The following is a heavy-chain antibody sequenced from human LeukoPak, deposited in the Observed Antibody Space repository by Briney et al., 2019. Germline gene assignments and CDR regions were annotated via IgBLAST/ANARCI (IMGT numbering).Heavy chain of an antibody. CDR2: IWYDGSKE. J-gene: IGHJ4*02. CDR1: GFTFSSYG. Sequence: LTGGSLRLSCAASGFTFSSYGMHWVRQAPGKGLEWVAAIWYDGSKEYYADSVKGRFTISRDNAKNSLYLQMNSLRAEDTAVYYCARDEMRYCSTTSCPDNDYWGQGTLVTVSS. D-gene: IGHD2-2*01. V-gene: IGHV3-33*08. CDR3: ARDEMRYCSTTSCPDNDY.